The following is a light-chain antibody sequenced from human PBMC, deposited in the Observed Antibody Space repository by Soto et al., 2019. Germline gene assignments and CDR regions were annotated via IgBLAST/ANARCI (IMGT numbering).Light chain of an antibody. CDR3: QQYGSSPNT. CDR1: QTGSTNY. V-gene: IGKV3-20*01. J-gene: IGKJ1*01. Sequence: EIVLTKSPGTLYLSPGERATLSCRASQTGSTNYLAWYQQKPGQAPMLLIYGASKRATGIPDRFSGSGSGTDFTLTISRMEPEDVAVYGCQQYGSSPNTFGQWTKGEI. CDR2: GAS.